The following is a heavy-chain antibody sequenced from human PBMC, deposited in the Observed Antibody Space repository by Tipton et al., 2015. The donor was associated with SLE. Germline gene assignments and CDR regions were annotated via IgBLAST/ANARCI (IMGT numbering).Heavy chain of an antibody. CDR2: INHSGST. CDR1: GGSFSGYY. D-gene: IGHD4/OR15-4a*01. J-gene: IGHJ2*01. CDR3: ARLWWSYWYFDL. Sequence: TLSLTCTVYGGSFSGYYWSWIRQPPGKGLEWIGEINHSGSTNYNPSLKSRLTISVDTSKNQFSLKLSSVTAADTAVYYCARLWWSYWYFDLWGRGTLVTVSS. V-gene: IGHV4-34*01.